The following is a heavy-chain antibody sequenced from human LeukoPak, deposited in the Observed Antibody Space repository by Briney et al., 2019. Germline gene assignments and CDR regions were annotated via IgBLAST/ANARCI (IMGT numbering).Heavy chain of an antibody. CDR2: INPNSGGT. Sequence: ASVKVSCKASGYTFTGYYMHWVRQAPGQGLEWMGWINPNSGGTNYAQKLQGRVTMTRDTSISTAYMELSRLRSDDTAVYYCASLTYYDFWSGPTEIVFDCWGQGTLVTVSS. J-gene: IGHJ4*02. V-gene: IGHV1-2*02. CDR3: ASLTYYDFWSGPTEIVFDC. D-gene: IGHD3-3*01. CDR1: GYTFTGYY.